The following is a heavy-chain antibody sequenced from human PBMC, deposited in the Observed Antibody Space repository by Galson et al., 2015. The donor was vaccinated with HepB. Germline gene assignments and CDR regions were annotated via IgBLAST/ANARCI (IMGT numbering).Heavy chain of an antibody. CDR1: GFTFSSYG. V-gene: IGHV3-30*18. CDR3: AKGDTIDY. J-gene: IGHJ4*02. Sequence: SLRLSCAASGFTFSSYGMHWVRQAPGKGLEWVAVISYDGSNKYYAGSVKGRFTISRDNSKNTLYLQMNSLRAEDTAVYYCAKGDTIDYWGQGTLVTVSS. CDR2: ISYDGSNK. D-gene: IGHD5-18*01.